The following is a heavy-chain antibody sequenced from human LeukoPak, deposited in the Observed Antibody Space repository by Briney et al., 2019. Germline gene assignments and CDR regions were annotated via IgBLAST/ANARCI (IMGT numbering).Heavy chain of an antibody. CDR1: GGSISSEY. CDR2: IYYSGST. J-gene: IGHJ6*02. D-gene: IGHD2-2*01. CDR3: ARAPRYCSSTNCYYYYGMDV. Sequence: PSETLSLTCTVSGGSISSEYWSWIRQPPGKGLEWIGYIYYSGSTNYNPSLKSRVTISVDTSKNQFSLKLSSVTAADTAVYYCARAPRYCSSTNCYYYYGMDVWGQGTTVTVSS. V-gene: IGHV4-59*12.